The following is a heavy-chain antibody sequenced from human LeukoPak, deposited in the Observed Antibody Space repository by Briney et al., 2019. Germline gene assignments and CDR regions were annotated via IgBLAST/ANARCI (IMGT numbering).Heavy chain of an antibody. J-gene: IGHJ4*02. CDR1: GGSIGSYY. CDR3: ARGRYFAY. Sequence: PSETLSLTCTVSGGSIGSYYWSWIRQPAGKGLEWIGRIYNSGSTSYNPSLKSRVTMSVDTSKNQFSLKLTSVTAADTAVHYCARGRYFAYWSQGTLVTVSS. V-gene: IGHV4-4*07. CDR2: IYNSGST.